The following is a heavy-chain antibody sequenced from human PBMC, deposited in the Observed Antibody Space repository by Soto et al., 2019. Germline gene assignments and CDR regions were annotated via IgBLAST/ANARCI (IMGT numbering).Heavy chain of an antibody. CDR1: GGTFSSKYA. V-gene: IGHV1-69*06. D-gene: IGHD3-3*01. J-gene: IGHJ4*02. CDR3: ATSPGFGGYYVV. Sequence: QVQLVQSGAEVKKPGSSVKVSCKASGGTFSSKYAISWVRQAPGQGLEWMGGIMPSFGTRDYAQRFQDRVTLTADTSTGTAYMELTSLTSQDTAMYHCATSPGFGGYYVVWGQGTLVTVSS. CDR2: IMPSFGTR.